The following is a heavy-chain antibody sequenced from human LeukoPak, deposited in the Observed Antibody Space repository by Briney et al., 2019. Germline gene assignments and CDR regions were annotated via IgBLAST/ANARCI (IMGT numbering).Heavy chain of an antibody. CDR1: GASMSNFY. Sequence: SETLSLTCTVSGASMSNFYWTWIRQSAGKGLKGIGRISSSGSTNYNPSLKSRVTMSLDTSQNQFSLKLSSVTAADTAVYYCASEGIRAHFYHNMDVWGKGTTVTISS. J-gene: IGHJ6*03. CDR2: ISSSGST. CDR3: ASEGIRAHFYHNMDV. D-gene: IGHD3-3*02. V-gene: IGHV4-4*07.